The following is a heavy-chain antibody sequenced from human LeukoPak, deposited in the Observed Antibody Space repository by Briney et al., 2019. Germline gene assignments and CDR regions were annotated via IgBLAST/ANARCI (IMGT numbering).Heavy chain of an antibody. CDR1: GYTFTGYY. J-gene: IGHJ3*02. CDR3: ARGNGSGSYTLRDAFDI. V-gene: IGHV1-2*02. Sequence: ASVKVSCKASGYTFTGYYMHWVRQAPGQGLEWMGWINPNSGGTNYAQKFQGRVTITADKSTSTAYMELSSLRSEDTAVYYCARGNGSGSYTLRDAFDIWGQGTMVTVSS. D-gene: IGHD3-10*01. CDR2: INPNSGGT.